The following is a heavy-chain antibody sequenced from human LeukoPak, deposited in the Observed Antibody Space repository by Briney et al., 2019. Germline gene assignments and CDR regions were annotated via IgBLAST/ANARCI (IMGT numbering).Heavy chain of an antibody. CDR2: INWNGGIT. D-gene: IGHD2-15*01. CDR3: ARDRMGTSNSFSHFDS. J-gene: IGHJ4*02. V-gene: IGHV3-20*04. Sequence: GGSLRLSCATSGFTFVDYGLSWVRQAPGKGLEWLSAINWNGGITEYADSVKGRFTISRDNAKNSLYLQMDSLRAEDTAFYYCARDRMGTSNSFSHFDSWGQGTLVTVSS. CDR1: GFTFVDYG.